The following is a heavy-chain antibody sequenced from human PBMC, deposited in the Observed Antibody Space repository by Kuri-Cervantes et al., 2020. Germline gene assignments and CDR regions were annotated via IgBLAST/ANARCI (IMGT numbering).Heavy chain of an antibody. V-gene: IGHV1-69*13. CDR3: ARSEGGYYAGVDY. CDR1: GGTFSSYA. D-gene: IGHD3-22*01. J-gene: IGHJ4*02. Sequence: SVKVSCKASGGTFSSYAISWVRQAPGQGLEWMGGIIPIFGTANYAQKFQGRVTITADESTSTAYMELSSLRSENTAVYYCARSEGGYYAGVDYWGQGTLVTVSS. CDR2: IIPIFGTA.